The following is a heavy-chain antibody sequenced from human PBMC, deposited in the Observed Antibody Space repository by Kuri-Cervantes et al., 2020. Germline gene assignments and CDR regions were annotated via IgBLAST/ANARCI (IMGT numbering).Heavy chain of an antibody. CDR1: GFTFSTYG. CDR2: ISSDGNSK. J-gene: IGHJ4*02. D-gene: IGHD6-13*01. CDR3: ARPGPHSSSWYNY. V-gene: IGHV3-30*03. Sequence: GESLKISCAASGFTFSTYGMHWVRQAPGRGLEWVAIISSDGNSKYYSDSVKGRFTISRDNSKNTLYLQVNSLRVEDTAMYYCARPGPHSSSWYNYWGQGTLVTVSS.